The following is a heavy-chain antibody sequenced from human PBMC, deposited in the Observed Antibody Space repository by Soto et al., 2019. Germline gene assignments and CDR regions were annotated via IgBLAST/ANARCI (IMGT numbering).Heavy chain of an antibody. CDR2: TYYRSKWYN. D-gene: IGHD2-21*01. Sequence: SQTLSLTCVISGNSVSSNSAAWIWIRQSPSRGLEWLGRTYYRSKWYNDYAVSVKSRITINPDTSKNQFSLHLDSVIPEDTAVYYCAGVASFRGMEVWGQGPPVTVSS. V-gene: IGHV6-1*01. CDR1: GNSVSSNSAA. J-gene: IGHJ6*02. CDR3: AGVASFRGMEV.